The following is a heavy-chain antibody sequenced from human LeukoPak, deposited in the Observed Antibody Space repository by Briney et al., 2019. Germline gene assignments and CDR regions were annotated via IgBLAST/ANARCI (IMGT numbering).Heavy chain of an antibody. CDR3: ARAIPYNYDSSGYFFDY. V-gene: IGHV4-4*07. CDR2: IYTSGST. J-gene: IGHJ4*02. D-gene: IGHD3-22*01. CDR1: GGSISSYY. Sequence: SETLSLTCTVSGGSISSYYWSWIRQPAGKGLEWIGRIYTSGSTNYNPSLKSRVTMSVDTSKNQFSLKLSSVTAADTAVYYCARAIPYNYDSSGYFFDYWGQGTLVTVSS.